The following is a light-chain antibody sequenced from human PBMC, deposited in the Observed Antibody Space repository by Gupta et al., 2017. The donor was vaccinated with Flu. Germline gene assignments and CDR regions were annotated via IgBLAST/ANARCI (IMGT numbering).Light chain of an antibody. CDR3: QQYYSPPQT. CDR1: QSILYSSNNKNY. J-gene: IGKJ1*01. CDR2: WAS. V-gene: IGKV4-1*01. Sequence: DIVMTQSPDTLAVSLGERANLNCKSSQSILYSSNNKNYLAWYQQKPGQPPKLLIYWASTREFGVSDRFSGSGSETDFTLTIRSLQAEDVGVYYCQQYYSPPQTFGQGTKVEI.